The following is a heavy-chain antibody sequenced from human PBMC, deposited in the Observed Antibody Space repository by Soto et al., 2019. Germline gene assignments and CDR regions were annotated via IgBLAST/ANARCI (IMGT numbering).Heavy chain of an antibody. J-gene: IGHJ3*02. V-gene: IGHV4-4*07. Sequence: ASETLSLTCKVSGGPMTGHFWSWFRLSAGRGLEWIGRIYTSGTTNYNPSLKSRVSMSVDTSWTHFSLRLTSVTAADSALYFCATATVPWAFDIWGPGTMVTVSS. CDR1: GGPMTGHF. D-gene: IGHD1-26*01. CDR3: ATATVPWAFDI. CDR2: IYTSGTT.